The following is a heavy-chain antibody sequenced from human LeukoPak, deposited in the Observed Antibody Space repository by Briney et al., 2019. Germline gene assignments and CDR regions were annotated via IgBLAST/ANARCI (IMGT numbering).Heavy chain of an antibody. CDR3: VKITSVTGGDC. Sequence: PGGSLRLSCAASGFTFSNYWMTWVRQAPGKGLEYVSGISDNGGSSFYADSVKGRFTISRDNSKNTLYLQMSSLRAEDTAVYYCVKITSVTGGDCWGQGTRLTVSS. D-gene: IGHD1-1*01. V-gene: IGHV3-64D*09. CDR1: GFTFSNYW. J-gene: IGHJ4*02. CDR2: ISDNGGSS.